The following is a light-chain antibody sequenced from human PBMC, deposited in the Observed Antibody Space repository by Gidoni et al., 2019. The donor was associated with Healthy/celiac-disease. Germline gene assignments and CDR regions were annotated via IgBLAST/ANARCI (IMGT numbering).Light chain of an antibody. Sequence: EIVLTQSPGTLSLSPGERATPSCRASQSVSSSYLAWYQQTPGQAPRLLIYGASSRATGIPDRFIGSGSGTDFTLTISRLEPEDFAVYYCQQYGSSLWTFGQGTKVEIK. CDR2: GAS. CDR1: QSVSSSY. J-gene: IGKJ1*01. V-gene: IGKV3-20*01. CDR3: QQYGSSLWT.